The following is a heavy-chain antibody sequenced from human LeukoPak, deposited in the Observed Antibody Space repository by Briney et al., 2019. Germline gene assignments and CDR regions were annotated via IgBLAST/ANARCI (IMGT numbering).Heavy chain of an antibody. CDR1: GFTVSDNY. D-gene: IGHD1-26*01. V-gene: IGHV3-23*01. J-gene: IGHJ4*02. Sequence: GGSLRLSCAASGFTVSDNYMSWVRQAPGKGLEWVSAMSGSGGSTYYADSVKGRFTISRDNSKNTLYLQMNSLRAEDTAVYYCAKDLATYSGSYPNPFDYWGQGTLVTVSS. CDR3: AKDLATYSGSYPNPFDY. CDR2: MSGSGGST.